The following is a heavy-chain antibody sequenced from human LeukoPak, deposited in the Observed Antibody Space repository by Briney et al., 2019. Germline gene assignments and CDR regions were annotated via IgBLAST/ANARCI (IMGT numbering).Heavy chain of an antibody. CDR2: MKPDGSEK. D-gene: IGHD2-2*01. J-gene: IGHJ4*02. CDR1: GFTVSNCW. V-gene: IGHV3-7*01. CDR3: ARDGVEPGIYFDY. Sequence: PGGSLRLSCAASGFTVSNCWMSWVRQAPGKGLEWVANMKPDGSEKNYVDSVKGRFTISRDNAKNSLYLQMNSLRAEDTAVYYCARDGVEPGIYFDYWGQGALVTVSS.